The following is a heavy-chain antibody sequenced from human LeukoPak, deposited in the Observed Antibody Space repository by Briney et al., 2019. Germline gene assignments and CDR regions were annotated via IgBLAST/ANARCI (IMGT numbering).Heavy chain of an antibody. CDR1: GYTFTSYA. J-gene: IGHJ6*02. D-gene: IGHD4-11*01. CDR3: ARGSDYSLGYYQYGMDV. Sequence: ASVKVSCKTSGYTFTSYAVHWVRQAPGQRVEWMGWINAGKGRTKYSQKFQGRVTITRDTAARTAYMELSSLSSEDTAVYYCARGSDYSLGYYQYGMDVWGQGTTVTVSS. V-gene: IGHV1-3*01. CDR2: INAGKGRT.